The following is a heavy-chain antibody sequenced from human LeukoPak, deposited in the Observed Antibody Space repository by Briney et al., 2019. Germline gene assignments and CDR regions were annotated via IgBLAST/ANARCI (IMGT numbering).Heavy chain of an antibody. Sequence: GGSLRLSCAASGFTFSSYAMHWVRQAPGKGLEWVAVISYDGSNKYYADSVKGRFTISRDNSKNTLYLQMNSLRAEDTAVYYCAKDLNWCFDYWGQGTLVTVSS. J-gene: IGHJ4*02. D-gene: IGHD2-8*02. CDR2: ISYDGSNK. CDR1: GFTFSSYA. V-gene: IGHV3-30-3*01. CDR3: AKDLNWCFDY.